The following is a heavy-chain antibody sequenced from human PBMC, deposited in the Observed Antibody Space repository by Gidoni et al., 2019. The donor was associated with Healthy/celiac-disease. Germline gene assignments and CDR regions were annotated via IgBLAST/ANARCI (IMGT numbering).Heavy chain of an antibody. J-gene: IGHJ3*02. D-gene: IGHD6-19*01. V-gene: IGHV3-21*01. CDR2: ISSSSSYI. Sequence: EVQLVESGGGLVKPGGSLRLSCAASGFTFSSYSMNWVRQAPGKGLEWVSSISSSSSYIYYADSVKGRFTISRDNAKNSLYLQMNSLRAEDTAVYYCARDGIAVAKDAFDIWGQGTMVTVSS. CDR1: GFTFSSYS. CDR3: ARDGIAVAKDAFDI.